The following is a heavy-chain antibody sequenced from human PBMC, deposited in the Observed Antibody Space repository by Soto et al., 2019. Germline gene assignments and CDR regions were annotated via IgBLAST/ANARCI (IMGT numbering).Heavy chain of an antibody. D-gene: IGHD2-15*01. CDR2: IKSKADGGTT. J-gene: IGHJ4*02. CDR3: PRGWGYCSGGNCFTFDY. Sequence: EVQLVESGGGLVKPGGSLRLSCAASGFPFSKAWMSWVRQVPGTGLEWVGRIKSKADGGTTDYAAPVKGRFTISSDDSSNTLYLQMNSLKPEDTAVYYCPRGWGYCSGGNCFTFDYWGQGAVVTVSS. CDR1: GFPFSKAW. V-gene: IGHV3-15*01.